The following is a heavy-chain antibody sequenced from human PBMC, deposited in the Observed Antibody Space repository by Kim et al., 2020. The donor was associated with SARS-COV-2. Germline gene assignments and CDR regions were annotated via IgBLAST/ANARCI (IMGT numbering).Heavy chain of an antibody. CDR1: GGSFSDYY. J-gene: IGHJ4*02. Sequence: SETLSLTCAVYGGSFSDYYWTWIRQPPVKGLEWIGEINHIGSTKHNPSLKSRVTMSVDTSKNQLSLKLSFVTAADTAVYYCAKHDARYCSGGNCWYFDYWGQGTLVTVSS. V-gene: IGHV4-34*01. D-gene: IGHD2-15*01. CDR3: AKHDARYCSGGNCWYFDY. CDR2: INHIGST.